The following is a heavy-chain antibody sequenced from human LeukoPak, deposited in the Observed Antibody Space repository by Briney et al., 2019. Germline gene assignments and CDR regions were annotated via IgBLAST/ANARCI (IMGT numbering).Heavy chain of an antibody. CDR2: INPSRGST. CDR3: ARYPRHSISWPPLDY. J-gene: IGHJ4*02. V-gene: IGHV1-46*01. Sequence: GASVKVSCKASGYTFTSYYMHWVRQAPGQGLEWMGIINPSRGSTSYAQKFQGRVTMTRDTSTSTVYMELSSLRSEDTAVYYCARYPRHSISWPPLDYWGQGTLVTVSS. CDR1: GYTFTSYY. D-gene: IGHD6-13*01.